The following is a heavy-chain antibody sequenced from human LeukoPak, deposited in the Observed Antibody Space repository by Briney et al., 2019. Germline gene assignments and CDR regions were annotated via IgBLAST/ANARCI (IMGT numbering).Heavy chain of an antibody. CDR2: IYTSGST. CDR1: GGSISSYY. J-gene: IGHJ5*02. Sequence: SETLSLTCSGSGGSISSYYWSWIRQPAGNGLEWVGRIYTSGSTNYNPSLKSRVTISVDTSKNQFSLKLSSVTAADTAVYYCARLLLVRGVIRFDPWGQGTLVTVSS. CDR3: ARLLLVRGVIRFDP. D-gene: IGHD3-10*01. V-gene: IGHV4-4*07.